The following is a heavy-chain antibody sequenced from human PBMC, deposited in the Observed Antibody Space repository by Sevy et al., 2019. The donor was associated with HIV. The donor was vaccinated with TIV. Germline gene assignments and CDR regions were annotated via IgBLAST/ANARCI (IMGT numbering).Heavy chain of an antibody. CDR2: LEPEDDET. Sequence: ASVKVSCKVSGYTLSQLSMHWVRQAPGKGLEWMGSLEPEDDETIYAQKFKGRVTMTEDRSTDTAYMELSSLRSEDTAVYYCATTKDYYDSSGSPFDYWGQGTLVTVSS. CDR3: ATTKDYYDSSGSPFDY. J-gene: IGHJ4*02. V-gene: IGHV1-24*01. D-gene: IGHD3-22*01. CDR1: GYTLSQLS.